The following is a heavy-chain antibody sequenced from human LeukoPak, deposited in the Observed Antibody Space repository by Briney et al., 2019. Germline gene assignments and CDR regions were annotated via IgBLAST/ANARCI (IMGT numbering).Heavy chain of an antibody. Sequence: PGGSLRLSCEASGFTFCPYYMPWVRQAPGKGLEWVSSIGSDNKPHYSESVKGRFAISRDNSKSMLFLQLNSLRAEDTALYYCARDLHYYGAMGVWGQGTTVTVSS. CDR3: ARDLHYYGAMGV. CDR1: GFTFCPYY. J-gene: IGHJ6*02. D-gene: IGHD3-10*01. CDR2: IGSDNKP. V-gene: IGHV3-23*01.